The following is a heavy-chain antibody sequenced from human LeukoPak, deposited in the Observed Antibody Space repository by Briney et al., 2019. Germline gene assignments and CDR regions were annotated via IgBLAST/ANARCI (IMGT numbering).Heavy chain of an antibody. CDR2: ISGSGGST. D-gene: IGHD2-2*01. Sequence: GGSLRLSCAASGFTFSSYAMSWVRQAPGKGLEWVSAISGSGGSTYYADSVKGRFTISRDNSKNTLYLQMNSLRAEDTAVYYRATQHSDIVVVPAALYYYYGMDVWGQGTTVTVSS. J-gene: IGHJ6*02. V-gene: IGHV3-23*01. CDR1: GFTFSSYA. CDR3: ATQHSDIVVVPAALYYYYGMDV.